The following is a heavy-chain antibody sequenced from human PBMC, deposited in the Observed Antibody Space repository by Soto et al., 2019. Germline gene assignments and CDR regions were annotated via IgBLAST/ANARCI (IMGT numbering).Heavy chain of an antibody. CDR3: ARMNVDDYHVYYAMDV. CDR1: GFSLTTGKMG. Sequence: QVTLKESGPALVKPPETLTLTCTVSGFSLTTGKMGVSWIRQPPGKALEWLAHIFSDNERSYSTSLQGSITIAQDTSGSQVVLSMTNVDPVDTATYYCARMNVDDYHVYYAMDVLGQGTTVTVSS. CDR2: IFSDNER. J-gene: IGHJ6*01. D-gene: IGHD1-1*01. V-gene: IGHV2-26*01.